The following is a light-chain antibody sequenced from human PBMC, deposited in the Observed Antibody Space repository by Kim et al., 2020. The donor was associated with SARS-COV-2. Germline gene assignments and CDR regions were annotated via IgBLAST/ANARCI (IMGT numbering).Light chain of an antibody. Sequence: EIVMTQSPATLSVSPGERATLSCRASQSVSSNLAWYQQKPGQAPRLLIYGASTRATGIPARFSGRGSGTEFTLTISSLQSEDFAVYYCQQYNIRTPCPFGKGTKL. CDR3: QQYNIRTPCP. CDR1: QSVSSN. J-gene: IGKJ2*02. V-gene: IGKV3-15*01. CDR2: GAS.